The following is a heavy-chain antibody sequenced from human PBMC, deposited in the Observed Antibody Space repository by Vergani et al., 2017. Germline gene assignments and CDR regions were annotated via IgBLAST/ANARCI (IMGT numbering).Heavy chain of an antibody. CDR2: INSGGSIT. V-gene: IGHV3-74*01. CDR1: GFTFSSYW. J-gene: IGHJ5*02. D-gene: IGHD6-13*01. Sequence: EVQLVESGGGLVQPGGSLRLSCAASGFTFSSYWMHWVRQAPGKGLVWVSRINSGGSITRYADSVKGRFTISRDNAKNTLYLQMNSLRAEDTAVYYCARGPWYSSSWLGAWFDPSGQGSLVTVS. CDR3: ARGPWYSSSWLGAWFDP.